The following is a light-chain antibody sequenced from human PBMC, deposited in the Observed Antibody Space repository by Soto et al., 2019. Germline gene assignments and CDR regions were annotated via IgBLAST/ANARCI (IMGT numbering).Light chain of an antibody. V-gene: IGKV3-20*01. CDR3: QQLNSSPLT. J-gene: IGKJ4*01. CDR1: ESVSSGY. Sequence: EIVLTQSLCTVSLSPGERATLSCRASESVSSGYLAWYQQKPGQAPRLLIYVASNRSTGIPARFSGRGSGTDFTLTISRLEPEDFAGYYCQQLNSSPLTFGGGAMADIK. CDR2: VAS.